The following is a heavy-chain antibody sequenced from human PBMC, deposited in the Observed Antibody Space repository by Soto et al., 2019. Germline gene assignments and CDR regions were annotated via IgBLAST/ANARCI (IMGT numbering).Heavy chain of an antibody. Sequence: GESLKISCKGSGYIFTDHYIVWVRQMAGKGLEWVGIICPGYSNIIYSPSVQGQVTISADKSISTAYLQWSSLKASDTAMYYCARLMGRQGITMVRGATGSFDYWGQGTLVTVSS. J-gene: IGHJ4*02. CDR2: ICPGYSNI. CDR1: GYIFTDHY. V-gene: IGHV5-51*01. CDR3: ARLMGRQGITMVRGATGSFDY. D-gene: IGHD3-10*01.